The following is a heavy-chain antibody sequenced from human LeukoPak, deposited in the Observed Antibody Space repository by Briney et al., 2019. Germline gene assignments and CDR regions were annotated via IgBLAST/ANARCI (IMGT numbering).Heavy chain of an antibody. V-gene: IGHV4-59*01. CDR2: IYYSGST. J-gene: IGHJ4*02. CDR1: GGSISSYY. CDR3: ARGRDSGSPFGY. D-gene: IGHD6-6*01. Sequence: SETLSLTCTVSGGSISSYYWSWIRQPPGKGLEWIGYIYYSGSTNYNPSLKSRVTISVDTSKNQFSLKLSSVTAADTAVYYCARGRDSGSPFGYWGQGTLVTVSS.